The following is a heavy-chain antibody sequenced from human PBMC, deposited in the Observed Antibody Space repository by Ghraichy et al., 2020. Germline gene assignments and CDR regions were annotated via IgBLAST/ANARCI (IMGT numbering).Heavy chain of an antibody. J-gene: IGHJ4*02. D-gene: IGHD6-19*01. Sequence: GGSLRLSCTTSGFNFEIDAMNWVRQAPGKGPEWVSYIRGDSSAIFYAESVKGRFIISSDNAKGSLFLEMNSLREDDTAVYYCTKKRLARSSGWDWGQGTPVXVSP. V-gene: IGHV3-48*02. CDR3: TKKRLARSSGWD. CDR2: IRGDSSAI. CDR1: GFNFEIDA.